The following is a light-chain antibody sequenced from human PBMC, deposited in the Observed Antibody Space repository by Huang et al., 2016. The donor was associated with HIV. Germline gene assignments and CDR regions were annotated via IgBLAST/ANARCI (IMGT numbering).Light chain of an antibody. CDR3: QQYYSTPPIT. CDR1: QGISNS. J-gene: IGKJ5*01. CDR2: SAS. V-gene: IGKV1-NL1*01. Sequence: DIQMTQSPSSLSAAVVARVTITCRGSQGISNSLCWYQQKPAKAPKHLLYSASRWKSGVLSRFIGSGSGTDYTLTTSSLQPEDFATYYCQQYYSTPPITFGQGTRLEIK.